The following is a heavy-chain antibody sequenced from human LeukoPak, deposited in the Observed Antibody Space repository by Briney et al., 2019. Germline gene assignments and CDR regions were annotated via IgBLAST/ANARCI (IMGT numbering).Heavy chain of an antibody. V-gene: IGHV3-7*01. CDR3: ARIYDSSGYYYYSGPFDY. CDR2: IKQDGSEK. Sequence: GGSLRLSCAASGFTFSSYWMSWVRQAPGKGLEWVANIKQDGSEKYYVDSVKGRFTISRDNAKNSLYLQMNSLRAEDTAVYYCARIYDSSGYYYYSGPFDYWGQGTLVTVSS. CDR1: GFTFSSYW. D-gene: IGHD3-22*01. J-gene: IGHJ4*02.